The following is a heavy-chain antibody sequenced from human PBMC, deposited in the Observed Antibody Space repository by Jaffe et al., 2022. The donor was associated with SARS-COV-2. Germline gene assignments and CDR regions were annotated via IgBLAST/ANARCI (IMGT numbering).Heavy chain of an antibody. CDR2: IYYSGNT. CDR1: GGSISTSSFY. J-gene: IGHJ5*02. CDR3: ARRDRYGSGRLEP. V-gene: IGHV4-39*01. D-gene: IGHD3-10*01. Sequence: QLQLQESGPGLVKPSETLSLTCTVSGGSISTSSFYWGWIRQPPGKGLEWIGSIYYSGNTYYNPSLKSRVTISVDRSENQFSLRLSSVTAADTAVYYCARRDRYGSGRLEPWGQGTLVTVSS.